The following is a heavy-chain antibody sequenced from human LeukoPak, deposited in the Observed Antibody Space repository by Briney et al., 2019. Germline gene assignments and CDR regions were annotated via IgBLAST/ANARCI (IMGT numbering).Heavy chain of an antibody. CDR1: GGSISNYY. CDR3: ASYGSGNYYDLDY. CDR2: IYYSGST. J-gene: IGHJ4*02. D-gene: IGHD3-10*01. V-gene: IGHV4-59*12. Sequence: SETLSLTCTVSGGSISNYYWSWIRQPPGKGLEWIGYIYYSGSTNYNPSLESRVTISVDTSKDQFSLKLNSVTAADTAVYYCASYGSGNYYDLDYWGQGTLVTVSS.